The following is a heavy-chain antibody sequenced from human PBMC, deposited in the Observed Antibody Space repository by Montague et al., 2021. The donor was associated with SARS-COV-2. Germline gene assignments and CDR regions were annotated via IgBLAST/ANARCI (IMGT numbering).Heavy chain of an antibody. CDR3: ARHALRSCSSANCSPVGAIDY. D-gene: IGHD2-2*01. Sequence: SETLSLTCTVSGGSISSAYFYWGWIRQPPGKGLEWIGTIYYDGKTYYNSSLSSRVFLSADTSNNHFSLELNSVTTSDTAVYYCARHALRSCSSANCSPVGAIDYWGQGTLVTVSS. J-gene: IGHJ4*02. V-gene: IGHV4-39*01. CDR1: GGSISSAYFY. CDR2: IYYDGKT.